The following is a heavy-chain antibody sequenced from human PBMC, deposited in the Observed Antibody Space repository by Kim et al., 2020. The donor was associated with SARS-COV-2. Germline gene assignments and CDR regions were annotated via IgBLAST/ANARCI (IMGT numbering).Heavy chain of an antibody. Sequence: ASVKVSCKASGYTFTSYYMHWVRQAPGQGLEWMGIINPSGGSTSYAQKFQGRVTMTRDTSTSTVYMELSSLRSEDTAVYYCASEHYCTNGVCSGFDPWGQGTLVTVSS. CDR3: ASEHYCTNGVCSGFDP. CDR2: INPSGGST. J-gene: IGHJ5*02. D-gene: IGHD2-8*01. V-gene: IGHV1-46*01. CDR1: GYTFTSYY.